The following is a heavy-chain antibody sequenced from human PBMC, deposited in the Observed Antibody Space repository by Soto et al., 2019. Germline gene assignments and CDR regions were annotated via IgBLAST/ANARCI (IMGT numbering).Heavy chain of an antibody. V-gene: IGHV3-23*01. CDR1: GFIFSNYA. CDR3: AKDRLGGGLDY. Sequence: EVQLLQSGGGLVQPGGSLRLSCAASGFIFSNYAMNWVRQAPGKGLEWVSIVTSRGDTTYYADSVKGRFTISRDNSKHKLYLQVNSLTAEDTAVYYCAKDRLGGGLDYWGQGTLVSVSS. CDR2: VTSRGDTT. D-gene: IGHD3-16*01. J-gene: IGHJ4*02.